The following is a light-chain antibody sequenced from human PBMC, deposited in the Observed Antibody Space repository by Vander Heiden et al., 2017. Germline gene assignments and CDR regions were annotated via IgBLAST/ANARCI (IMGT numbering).Light chain of an antibody. CDR1: QSISSR. Sequence: GDRVTIACRASQSISSRLAWYQQKPGKAPKLLIYEASSLESGVPSRFSGSGSGTDFTLTISSLQPDDFATYYCQQYSSYSITFGQGTRLEIK. CDR2: EAS. J-gene: IGKJ5*01. CDR3: QQYSSYSIT. V-gene: IGKV1-5*03.